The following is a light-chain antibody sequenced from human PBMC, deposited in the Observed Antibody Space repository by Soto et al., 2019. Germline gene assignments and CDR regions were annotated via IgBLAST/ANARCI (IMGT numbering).Light chain of an antibody. Sequence: QSVLTQPPSVSAAPGQKVTLSCSGSSSNTGNNYVSWFQQLPGTAPKLLIYDSNKRPSGIPDRFSGSKSGTSATLDITGLQTGDEADYYCATWDRSLTGEVFGGGTKLTVL. CDR2: DSN. CDR3: ATWDRSLTGEV. V-gene: IGLV1-51*01. J-gene: IGLJ2*01. CDR1: SSNTGNNY.